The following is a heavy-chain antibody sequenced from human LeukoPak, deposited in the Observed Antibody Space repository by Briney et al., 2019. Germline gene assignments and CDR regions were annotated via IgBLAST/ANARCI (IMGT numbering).Heavy chain of an antibody. CDR2: NSWNSDSI. CDR3: AKDFGGWSPRYFHL. CDR1: GFTFDDYA. D-gene: IGHD2-15*01. V-gene: IGHV3-9*01. Sequence: GRSLRLSCAASGFTFDDYAMHGARQSPEGGLEWVSGNSWNSDSIDYADSVKSRFTISRDNDNNSLYLQMNSLRTEDTALYYCAKDFGGWSPRYFHLWGRGTLVTVPS. J-gene: IGHJ2*01.